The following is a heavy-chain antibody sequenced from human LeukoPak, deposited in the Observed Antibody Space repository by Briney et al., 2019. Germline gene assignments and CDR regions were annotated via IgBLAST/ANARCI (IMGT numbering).Heavy chain of an antibody. D-gene: IGHD6-19*01. J-gene: IGHJ3*02. Sequence: SETLSLTCTVSGASIRSYYWSWIRQPPGKGLEWIGYIYYSGNTNYNPSLKSRVTISVDTSKNQFSLKLSSVTAADTAVYYCARLFSSGSGGDAFDIWGQGTTVTVAS. CDR1: GASIRSYY. V-gene: IGHV4-59*08. CDR2: IYYSGNT. CDR3: ARLFSSGSGGDAFDI.